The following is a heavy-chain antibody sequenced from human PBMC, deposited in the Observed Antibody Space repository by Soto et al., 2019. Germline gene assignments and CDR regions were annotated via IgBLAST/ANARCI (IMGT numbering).Heavy chain of an antibody. J-gene: IGHJ6*02. CDR1: GFTFSSYA. V-gene: IGHV3-30-3*01. Sequence: QVQLVESGGGVVQPGRSLRLSCAASGFTFSSYAMHWVRQAPGKGLEWVAVISYDGSNKYYADSVKGRFTISRDNSKNTLYLQMNSLRAEDTAVYYCARDPGGYSTFINYYYYGMDVWGQGTTVTVSS. D-gene: IGHD6-13*01. CDR3: ARDPGGYSTFINYYYYGMDV. CDR2: ISYDGSNK.